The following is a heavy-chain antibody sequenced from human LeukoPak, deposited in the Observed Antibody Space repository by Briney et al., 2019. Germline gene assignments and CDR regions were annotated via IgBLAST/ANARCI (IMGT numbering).Heavy chain of an antibody. CDR3: ARGRGYSGYDVSLPFDY. Sequence: GGSLRLSCAGSGFTVSSKYMSWVRQAPGKGLEWVSVIYSGGSTDYADSVKGRFTMSRDNSKNMLYLQMNSLRVDDMAVYFCARGRGYSGYDVSLPFDYWGQGTLVTVSS. CDR2: IYSGGST. J-gene: IGHJ4*02. CDR1: GFTVSSKY. V-gene: IGHV3-66*01. D-gene: IGHD5-12*01.